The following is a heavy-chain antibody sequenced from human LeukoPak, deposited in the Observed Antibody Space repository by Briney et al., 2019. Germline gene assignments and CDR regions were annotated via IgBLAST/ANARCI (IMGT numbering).Heavy chain of an antibody. V-gene: IGHV3-30-3*01. CDR1: GFTFSSYA. D-gene: IGHD3-3*01. CDR2: ISYDGSNK. CDR3: VLPGGYDFWSGYPQADY. Sequence: PGGSLRLSCAASGFTFSSYAMHWVRQAPGKGLEWVAVISYDGSNKYYADSVKGRFTISRDNSKNTLYLQMNSLRAEDTAVYYCVLPGGYDFWSGYPQADYWGQGTLVTVSS. J-gene: IGHJ4*02.